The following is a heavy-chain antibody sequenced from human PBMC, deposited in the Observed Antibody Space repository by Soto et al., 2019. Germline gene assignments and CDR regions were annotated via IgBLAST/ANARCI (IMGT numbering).Heavy chain of an antibody. CDR1: GYIFTNFL. CDR2: IFPSDSDT. D-gene: IGHD4-17*01. V-gene: IGHV5-51*01. J-gene: IGHJ6*02. Sequence: GESLKISCKGSGYIFTNFLIGWVRQMPGKGLECMGIIFPSDSDTKYSPSFQGRVTISVDKSINTAYLQWSSLRASDTAMYYCARLHADYSYRPYGVDEWGQGTMVTVSS. CDR3: ARLHADYSYRPYGVDE.